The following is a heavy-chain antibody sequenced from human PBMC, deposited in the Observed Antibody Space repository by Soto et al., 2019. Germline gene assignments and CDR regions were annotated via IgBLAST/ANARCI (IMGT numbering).Heavy chain of an antibody. CDR1: GYTLTELS. CDR3: ATDRARITIFGVVKSFDP. D-gene: IGHD3-3*01. Sequence: ASVKVSCKFSGYTLTELSMHCVRQAPGKGLEWMGGFDPEDGETIYAQKFQGRVTMTEDTSTDTAYMELSSLRSEDTAVYYCATDRARITIFGVVKSFDPWGQGTLVTVSS. V-gene: IGHV1-24*01. J-gene: IGHJ5*02. CDR2: FDPEDGET.